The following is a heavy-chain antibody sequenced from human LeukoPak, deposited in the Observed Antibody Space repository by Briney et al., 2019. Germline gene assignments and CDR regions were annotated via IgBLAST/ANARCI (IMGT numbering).Heavy chain of an antibody. D-gene: IGHD3-10*02. CDR1: GFTFSSYW. Sequence: PGGSLRLSCAASGFTFSSYWMSWVRQAPGKGLEWVANIKQDGSEKYYVDSVKGRFTISRDNAKNSVYLQMNSLRAEDTAVYYCARDFSDVRGNIFDSWGQGTLVTVSS. CDR2: IKQDGSEK. J-gene: IGHJ4*02. V-gene: IGHV3-7*01. CDR3: ARDFSDVRGNIFDS.